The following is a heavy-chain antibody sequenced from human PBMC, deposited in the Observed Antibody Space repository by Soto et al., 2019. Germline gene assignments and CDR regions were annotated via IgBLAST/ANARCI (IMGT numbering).Heavy chain of an antibody. CDR3: ARDVGGTVTLEAAFDF. D-gene: IGHD4-17*01. V-gene: IGHV4-59*01. CDR2: IFHNGNT. CDR1: GNSISDYY. Sequence: SETLSLTCTVSGNSISDYYWSWIRQPPGKGLEWIGYIFHNGNTNYNPSLKRRVTMSVDTSKNQFSLRLSSVTAADTALYYCARDVGGTVTLEAAFDFGGQGTMVTVSS. J-gene: IGHJ3*01.